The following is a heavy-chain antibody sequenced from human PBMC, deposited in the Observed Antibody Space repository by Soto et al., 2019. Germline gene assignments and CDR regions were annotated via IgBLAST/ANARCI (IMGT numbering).Heavy chain of an antibody. CDR3: AALPQYASRIPYYCYGMDV. D-gene: IGHD2-15*01. Sequence: ASVKVSCKVSGYTLTELSMHWVRQAPGKGLEWMGGFDPEDGVTIYAQKFQGRVTMTEDTSTDTAYMELSSLRSEDTAVHYCAALPQYASRIPYYCYGMDVWGKGTTVTVSS. CDR2: FDPEDGVT. CDR1: GYTLTELS. J-gene: IGHJ6*04. V-gene: IGHV1-24*01.